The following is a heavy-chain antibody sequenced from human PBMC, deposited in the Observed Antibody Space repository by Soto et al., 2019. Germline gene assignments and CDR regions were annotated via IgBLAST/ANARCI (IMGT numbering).Heavy chain of an antibody. J-gene: IGHJ3*01. D-gene: IGHD3-22*01. V-gene: IGHV1-69*13. CDR2: IIPIFGRA. CDR3: ARAGSSGYILPLDL. CDR1: GCTFSSYA. Sequence: SVKVSCKASGCTFSSYAISWVRQAPGQGLEWMGVIIPIFGRANYAQKFQGRVTITADESTSTAYMELSSLRSEDTAVYYCARAGSSGYILPLDLWGQGTMVTV.